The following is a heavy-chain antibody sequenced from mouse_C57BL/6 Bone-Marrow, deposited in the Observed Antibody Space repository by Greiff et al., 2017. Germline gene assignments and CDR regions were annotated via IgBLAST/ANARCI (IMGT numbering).Heavy chain of an antibody. J-gene: IGHJ3*01. CDR1: GFTFSDFY. CDR2: SRNKANEYTT. Sequence: EVNVVASGGGLVQSGRSLRLSCATSGFTFSDFYMEWVRQAPGKGLEWIAASRNKANEYTTEYSASVKGRFIVSRDTSQSILYLQMNALRAEDTSIYYCARDEGNYDFAYWGQGTLVTVSA. D-gene: IGHD2-1*01. V-gene: IGHV7-1*01. CDR3: ARDEGNYDFAY.